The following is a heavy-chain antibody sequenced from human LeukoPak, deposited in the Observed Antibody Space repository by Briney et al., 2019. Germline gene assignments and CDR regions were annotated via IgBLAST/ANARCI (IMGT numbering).Heavy chain of an antibody. CDR1: GGSFSNHY. V-gene: IGHV4-34*01. J-gene: IGHJ6*02. Sequence: SETLSLTCALYGGSFSNHYWTWIRQPPGKGLEWIGEINHGGSTNYNPSLKSRVTISVDTSKNQFSLKLSSVTAADTAVYYCARGTVAYYYGMDVWGQGTTVTVSS. D-gene: IGHD4-23*01. CDR2: INHGGST. CDR3: ARGTVAYYYGMDV.